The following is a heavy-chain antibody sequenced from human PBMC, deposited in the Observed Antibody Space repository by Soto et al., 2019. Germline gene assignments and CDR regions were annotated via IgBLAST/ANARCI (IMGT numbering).Heavy chain of an antibody. CDR3: ARWSGYSYGSYWYFDL. V-gene: IGHV4-59*01. CDR2: IYYSGST. Sequence: SETLSLTCTVSGGSISSYYWSWIRQPPGKGLEWIGYIYYSGSTNYNPSLKSRVTISVDTSKNQFSLKLSSVTAADTAAYYCARWSGYSYGSYWYFDLWGRGTLVTVSS. J-gene: IGHJ2*01. D-gene: IGHD5-18*01. CDR1: GGSISSYY.